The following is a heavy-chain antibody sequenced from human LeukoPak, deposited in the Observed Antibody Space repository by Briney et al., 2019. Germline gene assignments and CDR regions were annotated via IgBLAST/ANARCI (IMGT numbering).Heavy chain of an antibody. CDR1: GGSFSGYY. CDR2: INHSGST. Sequence: PSETLSLTCAVYGGSFSGYYWSWIRQPPGKGLEWIGEINHSGSTNYNLSLKSRVTISVDTSKNQFSLKLSSVTAADTAVYYCARYRGSYYYDSSGYASRQIFDYWGQGTLVTVSS. D-gene: IGHD3-22*01. CDR3: ARYRGSYYYDSSGYASRQIFDY. V-gene: IGHV4-34*01. J-gene: IGHJ4*02.